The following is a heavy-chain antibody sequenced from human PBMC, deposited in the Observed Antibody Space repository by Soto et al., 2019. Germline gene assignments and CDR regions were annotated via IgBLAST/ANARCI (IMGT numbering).Heavy chain of an antibody. D-gene: IGHD2-8*01. V-gene: IGHV1-2*04. CDR3: ARGDSTDCSNGVCSFFYNHEMDG. CDR2: INPKSGGT. CDR1: GYSFTDYH. J-gene: IGHJ6*02. Sequence: ASVKVSCKASGYSFTDYHIHWVRQAPGQGLEWLGRINPKSGGTSTAQKFQGWVTMTTDTSISTASMGLTRLTSDDTAIYYCARGDSTDCSNGVCSFFYNHEMDGWG.